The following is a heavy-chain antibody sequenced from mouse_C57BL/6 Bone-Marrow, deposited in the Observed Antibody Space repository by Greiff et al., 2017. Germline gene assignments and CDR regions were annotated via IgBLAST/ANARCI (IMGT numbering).Heavy chain of an antibody. D-gene: IGHD2-4*01. J-gene: IGHJ2*01. Sequence: EVKLVESGPGMVKPSQSLSLTCTVTGYSITSGYDWHWIRHFPGNKLEWMGYISYSGSTNYNPSLKSRISITHDTSKNHFFLKLNSVTTEDTATYYCARAGLRQYFDYWGQGTTLTVSS. V-gene: IGHV3-1*01. CDR3: ARAGLRQYFDY. CDR1: GYSITSGYD. CDR2: ISYSGST.